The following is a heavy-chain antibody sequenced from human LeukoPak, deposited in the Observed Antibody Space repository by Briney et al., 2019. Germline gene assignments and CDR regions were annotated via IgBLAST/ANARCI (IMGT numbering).Heavy chain of an antibody. CDR3: ATVKAGLDSYYYYYMDV. Sequence: SVKVSCKASGGTFSSYAISWVRQAPGQGLEWMGGIIPIFGTANYAQKFQGRVTITTDESTSTAYMELSSLRSEDTAVYYCATVKAGLDSYYYYYMDVWGKGTTVTVSS. CDR2: IIPIFGTA. D-gene: IGHD3/OR15-3a*01. CDR1: GGTFSSYA. V-gene: IGHV1-69*05. J-gene: IGHJ6*03.